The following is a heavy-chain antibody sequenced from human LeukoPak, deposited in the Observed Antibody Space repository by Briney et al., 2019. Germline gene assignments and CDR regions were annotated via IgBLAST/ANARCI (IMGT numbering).Heavy chain of an antibody. CDR3: ARVVSYYYGSGSYTYYFDY. D-gene: IGHD3-10*01. V-gene: IGHV4-59*01. J-gene: IGHJ4*02. Sequence: PSETLSLTCTVSGGSISSYYWSWLRQPPGKGLEWIGYIYYSGSTNYNPSLKSRVTISVDTSKNQFSLKLSSVTAADTAVYYCARVVSYYYGSGSYTYYFDYWGQGTLVTVSS. CDR1: GGSISSYY. CDR2: IYYSGST.